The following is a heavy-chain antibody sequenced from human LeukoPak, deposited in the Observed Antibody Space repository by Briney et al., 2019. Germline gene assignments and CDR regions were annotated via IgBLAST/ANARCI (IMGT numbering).Heavy chain of an antibody. CDR1: GGSFSGYY. CDR2: INHSGST. D-gene: IGHD5-18*01. Sequence: SETLSLTCAVYGGSFSGYYWSWIRQPPGKGLEWIGEINHSGSTNYNPSLKSRVTISVDTSKNQFSLKLSSVTAADTAVYYCARLASYGTYYYYYYMDDWGKGTTVTISS. CDR3: ARLASYGTYYYYYYMDD. V-gene: IGHV4-34*01. J-gene: IGHJ6*03.